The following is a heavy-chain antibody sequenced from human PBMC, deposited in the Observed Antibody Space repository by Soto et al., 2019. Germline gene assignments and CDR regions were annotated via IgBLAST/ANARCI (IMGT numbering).Heavy chain of an antibody. D-gene: IGHD1-26*01. CDR2: FDPEDGET. V-gene: IGHV1-24*01. Sequence: ASVKVSCKVSGYTLTELSMHWVRQAPGKGLAWMGGFDPEDGETIYAQKFQGRVTMTEDTSTDTAYMELSSLRSEDTAVYYCATVRWELLGGPDAFDIWGQGTMVTVSS. CDR1: GYTLTELS. J-gene: IGHJ3*02. CDR3: ATVRWELLGGPDAFDI.